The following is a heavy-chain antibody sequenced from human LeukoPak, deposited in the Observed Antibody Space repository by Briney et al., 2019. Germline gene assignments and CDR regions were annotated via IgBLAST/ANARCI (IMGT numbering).Heavy chain of an antibody. CDR1: GFTFSSYR. Sequence: GGSLRLSCAASGFTFSSYRMNWVRQAPGKGLDWVSSISSSHSNIYYADSVKGRFSISRDNAKNSLFLQMNSLRAEDTAVYYCVRDRSPGYFDYWGQGTLVTVSS. D-gene: IGHD3-10*01. V-gene: IGHV3-21*01. CDR2: ISSSHSNI. J-gene: IGHJ4*02. CDR3: VRDRSPGYFDY.